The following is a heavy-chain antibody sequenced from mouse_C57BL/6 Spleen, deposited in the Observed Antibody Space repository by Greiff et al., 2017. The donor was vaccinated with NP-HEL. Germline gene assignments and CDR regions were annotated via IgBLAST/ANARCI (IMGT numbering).Heavy chain of an antibody. CDR3: ARVYDYDEGFDY. CDR1: GFTFSDYH. CDR2: INYDGSST. D-gene: IGHD2-4*01. Sequence: EVMLVESEGGLVQPGSSMKLSCTASGFTFSDYHMAWVRQVPEKGLEWVANINYDGSSTYYLDSLKSRFIISRDNAKNILYLQMSSLKSEDTATYYCARVYDYDEGFDYWGQGTTLTVSS. V-gene: IGHV5-16*01. J-gene: IGHJ2*01.